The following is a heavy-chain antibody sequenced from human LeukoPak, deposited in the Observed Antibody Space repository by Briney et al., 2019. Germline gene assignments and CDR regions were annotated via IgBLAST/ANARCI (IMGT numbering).Heavy chain of an antibody. J-gene: IGHJ4*02. V-gene: IGHV4-61*02. CDR1: GGSISSGSYY. Sequence: RPSETLSLTCTVSGGSISSGSYYWNWIRQPAGKGLEWIGRIYTSGSTYYNPSLKSRVTISVDTSKNQFSLKLSSVTAADTAVYYCARGGGYNPYYWGQGTLVTVSS. D-gene: IGHD5-24*01. CDR3: ARGGGYNPYY. CDR2: IYTSGST.